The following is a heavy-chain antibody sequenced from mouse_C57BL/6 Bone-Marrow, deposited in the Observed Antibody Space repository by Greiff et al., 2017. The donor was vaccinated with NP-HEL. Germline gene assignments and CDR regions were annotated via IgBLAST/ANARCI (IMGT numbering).Heavy chain of an antibody. CDR1: GFTFSSYA. V-gene: IGHV5-9-1*02. CDR3: TRGWSNYFYAMDY. D-gene: IGHD2-5*01. J-gene: IGHJ4*01. Sequence: EVQRVESGEGLVKPGGSLKLSCAASGFTFSSYAMSWVRQTPEKRLEWVAYISSGGAYIYYADTVKGRFTISRDNARNTLYLQMSSLKSEDTAMYYCTRGWSNYFYAMDYWGQGTSVTVSS. CDR2: ISSGGAYI.